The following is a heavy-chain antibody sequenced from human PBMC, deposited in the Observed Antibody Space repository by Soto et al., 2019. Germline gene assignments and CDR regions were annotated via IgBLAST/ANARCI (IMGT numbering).Heavy chain of an antibody. D-gene: IGHD6-19*01. V-gene: IGHV1-69*12. CDR1: GGTFSSYA. CDR2: IIPIFGTA. Sequence: QVQLVQSGAEVKKPGSSVKVSCKASGGTFSSYAISWVRQAPGQGLEWMGGIIPIFGTANYAQKFQGRVTFTVDDPSSGAYRGMASSRSENTAVYYCAGVEPSGWYREYCSPWGKGSPVTVSS. CDR3: AGVEPSGWYREYCSP. J-gene: IGHJ5*02.